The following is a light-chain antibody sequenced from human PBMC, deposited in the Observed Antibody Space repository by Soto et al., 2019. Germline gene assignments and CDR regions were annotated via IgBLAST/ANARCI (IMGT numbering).Light chain of an antibody. J-gene: IGKJ4*01. CDR3: QQSYGTPLT. Sequence: DMEMTQSPSSLSASVGDRVTITCRASQSISNYLNWYQHKPGKVPKLLIYAASSLHSGVPTRLSGSGSGTEFTLTIHSLQPEDFATDYCQQSYGTPLTVGGGTKIEIK. CDR2: AAS. V-gene: IGKV1-39*01. CDR1: QSISNY.